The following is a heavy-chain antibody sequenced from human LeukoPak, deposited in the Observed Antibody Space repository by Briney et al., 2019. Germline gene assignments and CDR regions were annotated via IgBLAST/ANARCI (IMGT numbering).Heavy chain of an antibody. J-gene: IGHJ4*02. V-gene: IGHV4-39*01. CDR1: GGSISSSDYY. CDR2: IYHTGST. D-gene: IGHD3-22*01. Sequence: SETLSLTCTVSGGSISSSDYYWGWIRQPPGKALEWIGSIYHTGSTYYNPSLKSRVTIYVDTSKKQFSLKLRAVTAADTAVYDCARLLSTMIVVAYPDYGSQATLVTVPS. CDR3: ARLLSTMIVVAYPDY.